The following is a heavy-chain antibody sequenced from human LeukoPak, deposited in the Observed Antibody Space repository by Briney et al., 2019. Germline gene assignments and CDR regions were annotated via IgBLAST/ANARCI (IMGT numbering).Heavy chain of an antibody. CDR3: AREPPESYHFDY. CDR2: IKVSGGRT. Sequence: GASVKVSCKASGYTFSDFYVHWVRQAPGQGLEWIGIIKVSGGRTDYAQKFQGRVTMTRDMSTSTVYMELTNLRSEDTAMYYCAREPPESYHFDYWGQGTLVTVSS. CDR1: GYTFSDFY. D-gene: IGHD2-2*01. V-gene: IGHV1-46*01. J-gene: IGHJ4*02.